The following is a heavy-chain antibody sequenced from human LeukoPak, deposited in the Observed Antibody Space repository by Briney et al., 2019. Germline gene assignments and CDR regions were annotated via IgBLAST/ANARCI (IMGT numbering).Heavy chain of an antibody. CDR3: AREAAGKYYFDY. V-gene: IGHV4-59*01. J-gene: IGHJ4*02. D-gene: IGHD1-26*01. Sequence: PSETLSLTCTVSGGSISSYYWSWVRQPPGKGLEWIGYIYYSGSTNYNPSLKSRVTISVDTSKNQFSLKLSSVTAADTAVYYCAREAAGKYYFDYWGQGTLVTVSS. CDR2: IYYSGST. CDR1: GGSISSYY.